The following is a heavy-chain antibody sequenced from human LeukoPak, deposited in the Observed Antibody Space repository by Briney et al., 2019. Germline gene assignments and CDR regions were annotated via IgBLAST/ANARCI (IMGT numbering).Heavy chain of an antibody. Sequence: GGSLRLSCAASGFTVSSNYMSWVRQAPGKGLEWVSVIYSGGSTYYADSVKGRFTISRDNSKNTLYLQMNSLRAEDTAVYYCAKDIVVVPAAIKDIFIGYWGQGTLVTVSS. D-gene: IGHD2-2*02. J-gene: IGHJ4*02. V-gene: IGHV3-66*01. CDR3: AKDIVVVPAAIKDIFIGY. CDR1: GFTVSSNY. CDR2: IYSGGST.